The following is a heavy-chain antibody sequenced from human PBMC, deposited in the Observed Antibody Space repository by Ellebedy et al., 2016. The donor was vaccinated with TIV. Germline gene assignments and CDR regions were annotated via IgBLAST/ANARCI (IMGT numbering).Heavy chain of an antibody. CDR3: TRLDSSGRTTSDY. V-gene: IGHV3-73*01. CDR1: GFTFCGSA. J-gene: IGHJ4*02. D-gene: IGHD6-19*01. Sequence: GESLKISXAASGFTFCGSAMHWVRQASGKGLEWVGRIRSKANSYATAYAASVKGRFTISRDDSKNTAYLQMNSLKTEDTAVYYCTRLDSSGRTTSDYWGQGTLVTVSS. CDR2: IRSKANSYAT.